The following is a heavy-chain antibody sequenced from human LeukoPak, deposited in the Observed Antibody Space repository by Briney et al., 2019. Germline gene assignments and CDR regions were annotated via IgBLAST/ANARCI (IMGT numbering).Heavy chain of an antibody. CDR2: INDDGSDT. V-gene: IGHV3-74*01. CDR1: GFTFKLYW. CDR3: ARDRAAVAGTSAFDI. Sequence: QPGGSLRLSCAASGFTFKLYWMHWVRQVPGKRPVWVSRINDDGSDTIYADSVRGRFTISRDDAKNTVYLQMNNLRAEDTAVYYCARDRAAVAGTSAFDIWGQGTMVTVSS. D-gene: IGHD6-19*01. J-gene: IGHJ3*02.